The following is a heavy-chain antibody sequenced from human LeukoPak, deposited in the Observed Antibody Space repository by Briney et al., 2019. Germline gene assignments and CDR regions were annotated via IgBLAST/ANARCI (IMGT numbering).Heavy chain of an antibody. J-gene: IGHJ4*02. CDR1: GYTFTSYD. Sequence: RASVKVSCKASGYTFTSYDINWVRQATGQGLEWMGWMNPNSGNTGYAQKFQGRVTMTRNTSISTAYMELSSLRSEDTAVYYCATLYRFIAAAGYWGQGTLVTVSS. CDR2: MNPNSGNT. V-gene: IGHV1-8*01. CDR3: ATLYRFIAAAGY. D-gene: IGHD6-13*01.